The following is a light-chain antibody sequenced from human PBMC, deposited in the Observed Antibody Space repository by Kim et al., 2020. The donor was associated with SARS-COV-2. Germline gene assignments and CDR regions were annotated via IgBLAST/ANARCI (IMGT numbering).Light chain of an antibody. CDR1: QSIGNW. CDR2: DAS. CDR3: QQRRTWPLT. Sequence: LSPGERATLSCRASQSIGNWIAWYQQKSGQAPRLLIYDASNRATGIPARFSGSGSGTDFTLTISSLELEDFAVYYCQQRRTWPLTFGGGTKVDIK. V-gene: IGKV3-11*01. J-gene: IGKJ4*01.